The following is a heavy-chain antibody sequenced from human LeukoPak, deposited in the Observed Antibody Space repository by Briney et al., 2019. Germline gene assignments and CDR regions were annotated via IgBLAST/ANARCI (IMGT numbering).Heavy chain of an antibody. Sequence: SETLSLTCAVYGGSFSGYYWSWIRQPPGKGLEWIGRIYTSGSTNYNPSLKSRVTISVDTSKNQFSLKLSSVTAADTAVYYCASGVTAYNYWGQGTLVTVSS. CDR3: ASGVTAYNY. CDR1: GGSFSGYY. CDR2: IYTSGST. D-gene: IGHD2-21*02. V-gene: IGHV4-4*08. J-gene: IGHJ4*02.